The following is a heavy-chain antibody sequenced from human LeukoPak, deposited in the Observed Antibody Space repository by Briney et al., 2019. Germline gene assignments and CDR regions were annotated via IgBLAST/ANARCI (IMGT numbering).Heavy chain of an antibody. V-gene: IGHV3-11*01. J-gene: IGHJ4*02. CDR2: ISSSGSTI. D-gene: IGHD3-10*01. Sequence: GGSLRLSCAASGFTFSDYYMSWIRQAPGKGLEWVSYISSSGSTIYYADSVKGRFTISRDNAKNSLYLQMNSLRAEDTAVYYCAKDRELLWFGELDLYLDYWGQGTLVTVSS. CDR3: AKDRELLWFGELDLYLDY. CDR1: GFTFSDYY.